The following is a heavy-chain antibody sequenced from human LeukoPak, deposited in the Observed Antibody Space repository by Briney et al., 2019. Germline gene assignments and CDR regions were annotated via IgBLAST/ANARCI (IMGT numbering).Heavy chain of an antibody. V-gene: IGHV4-38-2*01. D-gene: IGHD5-12*01. J-gene: IGHJ4*02. Sequence: KPSETLSLTCAVSGYSISSGYYRGWIRQPPGKGLEWIGSIYHSGSTYYNPSLKSRVTISVDTSKNQFSLKLSSVTAADTAIYYCASGYDEYYFDYWGQGTLVTVSS. CDR1: GYSISSGYY. CDR2: IYHSGST. CDR3: ASGYDEYYFDY.